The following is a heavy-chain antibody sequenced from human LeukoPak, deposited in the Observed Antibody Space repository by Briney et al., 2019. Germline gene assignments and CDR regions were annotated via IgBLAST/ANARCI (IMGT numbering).Heavy chain of an antibody. V-gene: IGHV3-9*01. CDR3: AKVYCSGGSCYSDY. D-gene: IGHD2-15*01. CDR2: ISWNSGSI. Sequence: GGSLTLSCAASGCTFNNYAMHWVRQPPGKGLEWVWGISWNSGSIGYADSVKRRFNISRDNAKNSLYLQMNSLRAEDTALYYCAKVYCSGGSCYSDYWGQGTLVTVSS. CDR1: GCTFNNYA. J-gene: IGHJ4*01.